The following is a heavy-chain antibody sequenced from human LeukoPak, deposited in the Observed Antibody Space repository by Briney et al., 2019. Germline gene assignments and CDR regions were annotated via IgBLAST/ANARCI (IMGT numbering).Heavy chain of an antibody. CDR2: IKQDGSER. CDR1: GFTFSIYW. D-gene: IGHD6-13*01. V-gene: IGHV3-7*03. CDR3: ARSIPYGTTWYGRSDY. J-gene: IGHJ4*02. Sequence: HPGGSLRLSCAASGFTFSIYWMSWVRQAPGKGLEWVANIKQDGSERYYVDSVKGRFTLSRDNAKNSLYLQMNSLRAEDTAIYYCARSIPYGTTWYGRSDYWGQGTLVTVSS.